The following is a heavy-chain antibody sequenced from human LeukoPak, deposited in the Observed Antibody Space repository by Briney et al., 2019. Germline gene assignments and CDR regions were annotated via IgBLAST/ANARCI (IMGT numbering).Heavy chain of an antibody. CDR3: ASWNSSGWYVDY. CDR1: GGSISSGGYY. CDR2: IYYSGST. V-gene: IGHV4-31*03. D-gene: IGHD6-19*01. J-gene: IGHJ4*02. Sequence: SETLSLTCTVPGGSISSGGYYWSWIRQHPGKGLEWIGYIYYSGSTYYNPSLKSRVTISVDTSKNQFSLKLSSVTAADTAVYYCASWNSSGWYVDYWGQGTLVTVSS.